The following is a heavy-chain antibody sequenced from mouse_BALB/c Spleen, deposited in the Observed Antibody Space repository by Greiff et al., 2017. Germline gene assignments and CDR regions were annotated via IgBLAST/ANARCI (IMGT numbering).Heavy chain of an antibody. Sequence: QVQLQQSGAELVRPGTSVKVSCKASGYAFTNYLIEWVKQRPGQGLEWIGVINPGSGGTNYNEKFKGKATLTADKSSSTAYMQLSSLTSDDSAVYFCARSPPYYYGSSYEEYYAMDYWGQGTSVTVSS. CDR3: ARSPPYYYGSSYEEYYAMDY. CDR2: INPGSGGT. V-gene: IGHV1-54*03. J-gene: IGHJ4*01. D-gene: IGHD1-1*01. CDR1: GYAFTNYL.